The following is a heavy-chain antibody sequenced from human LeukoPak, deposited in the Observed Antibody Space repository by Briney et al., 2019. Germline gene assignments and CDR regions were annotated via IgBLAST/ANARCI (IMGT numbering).Heavy chain of an antibody. J-gene: IGHJ4*02. Sequence: GGSLRLSCAASGFPFSSSAMTWVRQAPGKGLEWVSTITDTGDSTHHADSVKGRFTFSRDNSKNTLYLQMNSLRAEDTAVYFCAKDYDMWTGSLDYWGQGTLVTVSS. CDR2: ITDTGDST. D-gene: IGHD3-9*01. V-gene: IGHV3-23*01. CDR1: GFPFSSSA. CDR3: AKDYDMWTGSLDY.